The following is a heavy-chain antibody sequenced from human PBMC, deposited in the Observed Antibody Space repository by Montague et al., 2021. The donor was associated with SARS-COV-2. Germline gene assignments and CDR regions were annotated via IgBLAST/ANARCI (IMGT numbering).Heavy chain of an antibody. CDR2: IYYSGST. CDR1: GGSISSSSYY. V-gene: IGHV4-39*07. J-gene: IGHJ6*02. D-gene: IGHD6-13*01. Sequence: ETLSLTCTVSGGSISSSSYYWGWIRQPPGKGLEWIGSIYYSGSTYYNPSLKSRVTISVDTSKNQFSLKLSSVTTADTAVYYCARVGRQQLVRLSGMDVWGQGTTVTVSS. CDR3: ARVGRQQLVRLSGMDV.